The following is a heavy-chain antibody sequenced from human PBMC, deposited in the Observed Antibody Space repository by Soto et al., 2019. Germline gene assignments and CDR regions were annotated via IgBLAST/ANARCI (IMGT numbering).Heavy chain of an antibody. J-gene: IGHJ6*02. Sequence: SVKVSCKASGGTFSSYAISWVRQAPGQGLEWMGGIIPIFGTANYAQKFQGRVTITADESTSTAYMELSSLRSEDTAVYYCARDEYDILTGYYYYYGMDVWGQGTTVTVSS. D-gene: IGHD3-9*01. CDR1: GGTFSSYA. CDR3: ARDEYDILTGYYYYYGMDV. CDR2: IIPIFGTA. V-gene: IGHV1-69*13.